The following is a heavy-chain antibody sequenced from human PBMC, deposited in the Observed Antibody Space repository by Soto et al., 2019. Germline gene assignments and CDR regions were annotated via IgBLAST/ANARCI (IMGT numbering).Heavy chain of an antibody. J-gene: IGHJ5*02. D-gene: IGHD3-3*01. Sequence: PGGSLRLSCAASGFTFSDYYMSWIRQAPGKGLEWVSYISSSGSTIYYADSVKGRFTISRDNAKNSLYLQMNSLRAEDTAVYYCARDLPNYDFWSGYETLGFDPWGQGTLVTVSS. V-gene: IGHV3-11*01. CDR3: ARDLPNYDFWSGYETLGFDP. CDR2: ISSSGSTI. CDR1: GFTFSDYY.